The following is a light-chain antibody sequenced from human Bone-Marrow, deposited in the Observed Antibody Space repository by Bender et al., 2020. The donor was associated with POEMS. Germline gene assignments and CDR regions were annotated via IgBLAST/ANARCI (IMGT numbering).Light chain of an antibody. V-gene: IGLV1-44*01. Sequence: QSVLTQPPSASGTPGQRVTISCSGGSSNIGAHAVNWYQHLPGTAPKLLIYSSHRRPSEVPDRFSGSRSGTSASLAISGLQSEDEADYYCSSFTTSSLGVFGGGTKVTVL. J-gene: IGLJ2*01. CDR1: SSNIGAHA. CDR2: SSH. CDR3: SSFTTSSLGV.